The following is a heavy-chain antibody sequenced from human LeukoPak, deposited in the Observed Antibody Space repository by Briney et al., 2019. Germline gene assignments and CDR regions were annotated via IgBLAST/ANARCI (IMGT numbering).Heavy chain of an antibody. CDR3: AKPLSGGSPLDY. J-gene: IGHJ4*02. Sequence: PGGSLRLSCAASGFFFSGYWMSWVRQAPGKGLEWVAFIRYDGSNKYYADSVKGRFTISRDNSKNTLYLQMNSLRAEDTAVYYCAKPLSGGSPLDYWGQGTLVTVSS. CDR1: GFFFSGYW. V-gene: IGHV3-30*02. D-gene: IGHD1-26*01. CDR2: IRYDGSNK.